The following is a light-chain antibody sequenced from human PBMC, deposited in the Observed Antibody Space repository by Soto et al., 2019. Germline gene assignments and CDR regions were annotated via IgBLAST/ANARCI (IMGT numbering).Light chain of an antibody. V-gene: IGKV3-15*01. CDR3: LQYHNLWA. CDR2: RAS. J-gene: IGKJ1*01. CDR1: QSVRNN. Sequence: EVVITQSPATLSVSPGERANVPCRASQSVRNNLAWYQPRPGQAPSLRIYRASTRAPGVPARFSGSGSGTEFTLTISSLQPEDFTVYSCLQYHNLWAFGQGTKVDIK.